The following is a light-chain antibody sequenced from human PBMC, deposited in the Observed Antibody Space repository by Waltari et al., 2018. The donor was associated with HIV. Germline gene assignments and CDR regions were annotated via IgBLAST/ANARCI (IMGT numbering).Light chain of an antibody. CDR3: QVWDSSSDVV. CDR1: NIGSKS. CDR2: DDS. J-gene: IGLJ2*01. Sequence: SYVLTQPPSVSVAPGQTARFTCGGNNIGSKSVHWYQQKPGQAPLLVLFDDSDRPSGILERFSGSNSGNTATLTISRVEAGDEADYYCQVWDSSSDVVFGGGTKLTVL. V-gene: IGLV3-21*02.